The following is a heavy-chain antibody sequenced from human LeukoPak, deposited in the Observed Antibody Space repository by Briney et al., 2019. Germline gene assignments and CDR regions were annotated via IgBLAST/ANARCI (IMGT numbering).Heavy chain of an antibody. Sequence: PGGSLRLSCAASGFSFSSYTMNWVRQAPGKGLEWVSYISSSGSYIYYADSVKGRFTISRDNAKNSLYLQMNSLRAEDTAVYYCARDRGPHSYGLDNWGQGTLVTVSS. CDR3: ARDRGPHSYGLDN. J-gene: IGHJ4*02. CDR2: ISSSGSYI. V-gene: IGHV3-21*05. D-gene: IGHD5-18*01. CDR1: GFSFSSYT.